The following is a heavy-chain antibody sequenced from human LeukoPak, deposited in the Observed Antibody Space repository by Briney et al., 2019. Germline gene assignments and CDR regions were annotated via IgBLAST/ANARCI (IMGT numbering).Heavy chain of an antibody. D-gene: IGHD3-22*01. J-gene: IGHJ3*02. V-gene: IGHV1-69*01. CDR3: ARDAAYDSSGYYSNMMVAFDI. Sequence: YAQKFQGRVTITADESTSTAYMELTSLRSEDTAVYYCARDAAYDSSGYYSNMMVAFDIWGQGTMVTVSS.